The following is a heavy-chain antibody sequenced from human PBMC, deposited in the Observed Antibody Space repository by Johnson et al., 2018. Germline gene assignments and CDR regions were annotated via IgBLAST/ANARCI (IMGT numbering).Heavy chain of an antibody. CDR3: AKEAYYYDSSGYRDAFDI. V-gene: IGHV3-30*18. D-gene: IGHD3-22*01. CDR1: GFTFSSYG. J-gene: IGHJ3*02. CDR2: ISYDGSNK. Sequence: QVQLVQSGGGVVQPGRSLRLSCAASGFTFSSYGMHWVRQAPGKGLEWVAVISYDGSNKYYADSVKGRFTISSDNSKNTLYLQMNSLRAEDTAVYYCAKEAYYYDSSGYRDAFDIWGQGTMVTVSS.